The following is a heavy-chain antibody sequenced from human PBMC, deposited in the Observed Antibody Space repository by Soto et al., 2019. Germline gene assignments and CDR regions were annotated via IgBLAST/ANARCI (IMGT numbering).Heavy chain of an antibody. Sequence: QVLLQESGPGLVKPSETLSLTCSVSGPSFTSYSWSWIRRPPGKGLEWFGYIYHSGSPSYNPSLKSRVTISVDTSKNQLSLRLVSVTAADTALYFCAREDFGSCSSTTCLNWFDPWGQGTLVTVSS. J-gene: IGHJ5*02. D-gene: IGHD2-2*01. V-gene: IGHV4-59*01. CDR3: AREDFGSCSSTTCLNWFDP. CDR2: IYHSGSP. CDR1: GPSFTSYS.